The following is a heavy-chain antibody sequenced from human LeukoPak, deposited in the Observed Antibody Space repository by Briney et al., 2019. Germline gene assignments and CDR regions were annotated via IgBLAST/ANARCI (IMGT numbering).Heavy chain of an antibody. CDR3: AKDLGAPRIYFDY. CDR1: GFTFSSYA. CDR2: ISGSGGST. V-gene: IGHV3-23*01. D-gene: IGHD1-26*01. J-gene: IGHJ4*02. Sequence: GGSLRLSCAASGFTFSSYAMSWVRQAPGKGLEWVSAISGSGGSTYYADSVKGRFTISRDNSKNTLYLQTNSLRAEDTAVYYCAKDLGAPRIYFDYWGQGTLVTVSS.